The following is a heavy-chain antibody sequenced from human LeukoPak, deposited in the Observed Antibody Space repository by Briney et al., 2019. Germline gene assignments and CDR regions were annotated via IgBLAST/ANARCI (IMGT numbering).Heavy chain of an antibody. CDR1: GFTFSNYA. J-gene: IGHJ4*02. CDR3: AKGLRGYTYGCPDY. V-gene: IGHV3-23*01. CDR2: ISGSGGTT. Sequence: GGSLRLSCAASGFTFSNYAMSWVRQAQGKGLEWVSAISGSGGTTYYADSVKGRFTISRDNSKNSLYLQMNSLRAEDTAVYYCAKGLRGYTYGCPDYWGQGTLVTVSS. D-gene: IGHD5-18*01.